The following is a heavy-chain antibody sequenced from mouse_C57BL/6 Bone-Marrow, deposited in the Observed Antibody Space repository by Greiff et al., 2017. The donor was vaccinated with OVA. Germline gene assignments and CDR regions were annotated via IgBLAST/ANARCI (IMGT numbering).Heavy chain of an antibody. J-gene: IGHJ4*01. Sequence: VQLQQSGAELARPGASVKLSCKASGYTFTSYGISWVKQRTGQGLEWIGEIYPRSGNTYYNEKFKGKATLTADKSSSTAYMELRSLTSEDSAIYFCARERVLGDYYAMDYWGQGTSVTVSS. D-gene: IGHD3-3*01. CDR3: ARERVLGDYYAMDY. CDR2: IYPRSGNT. CDR1: GYTFTSYG. V-gene: IGHV1-81*01.